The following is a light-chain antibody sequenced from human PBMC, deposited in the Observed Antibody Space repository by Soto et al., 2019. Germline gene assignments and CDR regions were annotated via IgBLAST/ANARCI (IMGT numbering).Light chain of an antibody. V-gene: IGKV4-1*01. CDR1: QSVLYSSNNKNY. CDR3: QQYYSLPLT. CDR2: WAS. J-gene: IGKJ4*01. Sequence: DFVMTQSPDSLAASLGERATINCKSSQSVLYSSNNKNYLAWYQHKAGQPPKLLIYWASNRQYGVPDRFSGSGSGTDFTLTINNLQAEDVAVYYCQQYYSLPLTFGGGTKVVI.